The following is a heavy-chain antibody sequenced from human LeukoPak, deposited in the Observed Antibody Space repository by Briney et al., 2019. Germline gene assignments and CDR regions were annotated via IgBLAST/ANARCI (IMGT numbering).Heavy chain of an antibody. Sequence: GRSLRLSCAASGFTFSSYAMHWVRQAPGKGLEWVAVISYDGSNKYYADSVKGRFTISRDNSKSTLYLQMNSLRAEDTAVYYCARASGYYYNGAFDIWGQGTMVTVSS. J-gene: IGHJ3*02. CDR1: GFTFSSYA. V-gene: IGHV3-30*04. CDR3: ARASGYYYNGAFDI. CDR2: ISYDGSNK. D-gene: IGHD3-22*01.